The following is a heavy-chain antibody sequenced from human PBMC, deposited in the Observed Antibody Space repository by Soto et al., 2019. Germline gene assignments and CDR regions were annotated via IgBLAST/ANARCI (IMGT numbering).Heavy chain of an antibody. V-gene: IGHV1-69*01. CDR1: GGTFSSYA. D-gene: IGHD2-21*02. J-gene: IGHJ6*02. CDR2: IIPIFGTA. Sequence: QVQLVQSGAEVKKPGSSVKVSCKASGGTFSSYAIIWVRQAPGQGLEWMGGIIPIFGTANYAQKFQGRVTITADESTSTAYMELSSLRSEDTAVYYCARGGRVVTPWVARGGMDAWGQGTTVTVSS. CDR3: ARGGRVVTPWVARGGMDA.